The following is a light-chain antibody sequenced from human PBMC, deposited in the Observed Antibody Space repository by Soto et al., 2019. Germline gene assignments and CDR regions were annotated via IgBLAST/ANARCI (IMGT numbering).Light chain of an antibody. CDR1: SSDVGSYNL. V-gene: IGLV2-23*02. CDR3: CSYAGSSTFNVV. J-gene: IGLJ2*01. CDR2: EVS. Sequence: QSVLTQPASVSGSPGQSITISCTGTSSDVGSYNLVSWYQQHPGKAPKLMIYEVSKRPSGVSNRFSGSKSGNTASLTISGLQAEDEADYYCCSYAGSSTFNVVFGGGTKPPS.